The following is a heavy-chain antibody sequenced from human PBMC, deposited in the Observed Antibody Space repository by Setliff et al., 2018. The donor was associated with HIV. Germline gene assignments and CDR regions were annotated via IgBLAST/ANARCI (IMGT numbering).Heavy chain of an antibody. CDR1: GGTFSSYG. Sequence: ASVKASCKAPGGTFSSYGISWVRQAPGQGLEWMGWISAYTGDTYSAQTLQGRVTMTTDTSTKTAYLELRSLRSDDTAMYYCARIGPDYDILTGYRDYYYMDVWGKGTTVTVSS. J-gene: IGHJ6*03. CDR2: ISAYTGDT. V-gene: IGHV1-18*01. CDR3: ARIGPDYDILTGYRDYYYMDV. D-gene: IGHD3-9*01.